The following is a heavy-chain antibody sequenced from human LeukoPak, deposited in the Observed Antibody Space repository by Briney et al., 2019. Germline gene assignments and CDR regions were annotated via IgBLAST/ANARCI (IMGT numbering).Heavy chain of an antibody. J-gene: IGHJ4*02. CDR1: GLTFSTYV. V-gene: IGHV3-23*01. Sequence: TGGSLRLSCAASGLTFSTYVMSWVRQAPGKGLEWVSTISGSGGSTYYADFVKGRFTISRDNSKNTLYLQMNSLRAEDTAIYYCAKVRSPGGWSPNIFDYWGQGTLVAVSS. D-gene: IGHD6-19*01. CDR3: AKVRSPGGWSPNIFDY. CDR2: ISGSGGST.